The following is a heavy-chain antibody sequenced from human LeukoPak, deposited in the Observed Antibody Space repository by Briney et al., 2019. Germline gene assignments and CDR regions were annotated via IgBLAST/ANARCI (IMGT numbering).Heavy chain of an antibody. CDR1: GFTVSSNY. D-gene: IGHD4-17*01. J-gene: IGHJ4*02. Sequence: GGSLRLSCAASGFTVSSNYMSWVRQAPGKGLEWVSVIYSGGSTYYADSVKGRFTISRDNSKNTLYLQMNSLRAEDTAVYYRARGHVGTVYFDYWGQGTLVTVSS. V-gene: IGHV3-53*01. CDR3: ARGHVGTVYFDY. CDR2: IYSGGST.